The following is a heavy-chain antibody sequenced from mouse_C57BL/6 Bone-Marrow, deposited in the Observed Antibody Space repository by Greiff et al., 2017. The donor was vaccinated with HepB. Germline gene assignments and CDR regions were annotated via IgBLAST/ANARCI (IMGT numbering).Heavy chain of an antibody. CDR1: GYTFTSYG. CDR2: IYPRSGNT. CDR3: AREGVTTVVEGAWFAY. D-gene: IGHD1-1*01. J-gene: IGHJ3*01. Sequence: VKLMESGAELARPGASVKLSCKASGYTFTSYGISWVKQRTGQGLEWIGEIYPRSGNTYYNEKFKGKATLTADKSSSTAYMELRSLTSEDSAVYFCAREGVTTVVEGAWFAYWGQGPLVTVSA. V-gene: IGHV1-81*01.